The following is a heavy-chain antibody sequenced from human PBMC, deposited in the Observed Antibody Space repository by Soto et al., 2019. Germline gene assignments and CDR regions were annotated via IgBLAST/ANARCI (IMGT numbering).Heavy chain of an antibody. Sequence: QVQLQESGPGLVKPSQTLSLTCTVSGASISSGDSYWSWIRQPPGKGLEWIGYIYYSGSTYYNPSLKSRLSMSVDTSKNQFSLKLRSVTAADTAVYYCASIVGATSGWFDPWGQGTLVTVSS. J-gene: IGHJ5*02. D-gene: IGHD1-26*01. V-gene: IGHV4-30-4*01. CDR3: ASIVGATSGWFDP. CDR1: GASISSGDSY. CDR2: IYYSGST.